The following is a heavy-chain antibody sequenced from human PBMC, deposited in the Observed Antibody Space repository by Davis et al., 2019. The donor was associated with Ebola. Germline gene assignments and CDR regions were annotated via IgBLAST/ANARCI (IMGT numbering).Heavy chain of an antibody. J-gene: IGHJ4*02. D-gene: IGHD6-6*01. CDR3: ARERYSSSSWGLNY. CDR2: VSGSGGST. Sequence: GESLKISCAASGFTFSSYWMHWVRQVPGKGLEWLSSVSGSGGSTYYADSVKGRFTISRDNSKNTLYLQVNSLRAEDTAVYYCARERYSSSSWGLNYWGQGTLVTVSS. V-gene: IGHV3-23*01. CDR1: GFTFSSYW.